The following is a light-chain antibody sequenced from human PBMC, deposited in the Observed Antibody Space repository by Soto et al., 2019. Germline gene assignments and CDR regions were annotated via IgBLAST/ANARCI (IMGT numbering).Light chain of an antibody. V-gene: IGKV3-15*01. CDR2: DTS. J-gene: IGKJ4*01. CDR3: QPYNNWPLT. Sequence: EIGKKHTPATLSVSKGKAATLSCRASQGFGDTLARYQHKPGQTPRLLIYDTSTRATGVPTRFSGSRSGAEFTLTINSLQSEDFAVYYCQPYNNWPLTFGGG. CDR1: QGFGDT.